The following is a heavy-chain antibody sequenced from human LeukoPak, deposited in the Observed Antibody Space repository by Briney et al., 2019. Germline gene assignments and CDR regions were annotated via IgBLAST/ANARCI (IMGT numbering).Heavy chain of an antibody. V-gene: IGHV3-23*01. D-gene: IGHD3-10*01. J-gene: IGHJ4*02. Sequence: GGSLRLSCAASGFTFSSYAMSWVRQAPGKGLEWVSAISGSGGSTYYADSVKGRFTISRDNSKNTLYLQMNSLRAEDTAVYYCAKERDYYGSGSYYNGYWGQGTLVTVSS. CDR3: AKERDYYGSGSYYNGY. CDR2: ISGSGGST. CDR1: GFTFSSYA.